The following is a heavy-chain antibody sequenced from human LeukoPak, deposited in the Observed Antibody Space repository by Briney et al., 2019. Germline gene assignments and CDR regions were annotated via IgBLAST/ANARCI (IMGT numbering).Heavy chain of an antibody. Sequence: ASVTVSCKASGCTFTKYVVHWVRQAPGQRPEWMGWINAGNGDTKYSQNFQDRVTITRDTSANTAYMELSSLTSEDTALYYCARDDCGDTCYPGGYWGQGTLVTVSS. D-gene: IGHD2-21*01. V-gene: IGHV1-3*01. CDR2: INAGNGDT. CDR1: GCTFTKYV. CDR3: ARDDCGDTCYPGGY. J-gene: IGHJ4*02.